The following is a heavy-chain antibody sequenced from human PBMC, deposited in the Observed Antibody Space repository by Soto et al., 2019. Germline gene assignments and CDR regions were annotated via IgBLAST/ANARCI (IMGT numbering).Heavy chain of an antibody. Sequence: QVQLVESGGGLVKPGGSLRLSCAASGFTFSDYYMSWIRQAPGKGLEWVSYISSSGSTIYYADSVKGRVTISRDNAKNSLYLQMNSLIAEDTAVYYCARDPGRYDYIWGSYRRSPNDAFDIWGQGTMVTVSS. CDR1: GFTFSDYY. CDR2: ISSSGSTI. D-gene: IGHD3-16*02. V-gene: IGHV3-11*01. J-gene: IGHJ3*02. CDR3: ARDPGRYDYIWGSYRRSPNDAFDI.